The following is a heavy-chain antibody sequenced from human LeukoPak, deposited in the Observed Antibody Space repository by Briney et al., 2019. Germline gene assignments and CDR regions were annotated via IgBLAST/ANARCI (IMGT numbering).Heavy chain of an antibody. V-gene: IGHV4-34*12. CDR3: ATATFYIDD. D-gene: IGHD3-10*01. Sequence: SETLSLTCAVYGGSFGDDYWTWIRQPPGKGLEWIGQIVHSGGTTYNPSLKSRVTISVDTSQNQFSLKLTSVTAADTAVYYCATATFYIDDWGQGTLVTVS. CDR2: IVHSGGT. CDR1: GGSFGDDY. J-gene: IGHJ4*02.